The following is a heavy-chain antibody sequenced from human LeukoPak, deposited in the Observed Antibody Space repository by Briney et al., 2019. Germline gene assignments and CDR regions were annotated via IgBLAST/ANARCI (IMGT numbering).Heavy chain of an antibody. J-gene: IGHJ4*02. V-gene: IGHV3-23*01. CDR3: AKGGYSSSSPPDY. D-gene: IGHD6-13*01. Sequence: GGSLRLSCAASGFTFSGYAVTWVRQAPGKGLEWVSAISGSGGSTYYADSVKGRFTISRDNSKNTLYLQMNSLRAEDTAMYYCAKGGYSSSSPPDYWGQGTLVTVSS. CDR2: ISGSGGST. CDR1: GFTFSGYA.